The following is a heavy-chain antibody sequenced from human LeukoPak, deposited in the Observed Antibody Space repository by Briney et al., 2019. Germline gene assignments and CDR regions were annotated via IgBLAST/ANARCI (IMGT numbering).Heavy chain of an antibody. Sequence: PSETLSLTCAVSGGSISSGGYSWSWIRQPPGKGLEWIGYIYHSGSTYYIPSLKSRVTISVDPSKNHFSLKLSSVTAADTAMYYCASTSNWVHNWFDPWGQGTLVSVST. CDR2: IYHSGST. D-gene: IGHD7-27*01. V-gene: IGHV4-30-2*01. CDR3: ASTSNWVHNWFDP. CDR1: GGSISSGGYS. J-gene: IGHJ5*02.